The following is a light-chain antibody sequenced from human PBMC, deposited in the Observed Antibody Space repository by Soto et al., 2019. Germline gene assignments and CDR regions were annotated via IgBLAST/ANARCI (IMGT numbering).Light chain of an antibody. Sequence: EMVLTQSPGTLSLSPGERATLSCRASQSVSSRSVAWYQQKPGQAPRLLIYGTSDRPTGIPDRFSGSGSGTDVTLTITRLEPEDFAVYYCQQYGSSPPDTFGQGTKVEIK. CDR3: QQYGSSPPDT. V-gene: IGKV3-20*01. J-gene: IGKJ2*01. CDR2: GTS. CDR1: QSVSSRS.